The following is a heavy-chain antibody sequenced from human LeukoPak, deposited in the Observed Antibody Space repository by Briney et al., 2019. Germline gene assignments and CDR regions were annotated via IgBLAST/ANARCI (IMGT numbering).Heavy chain of an antibody. D-gene: IGHD3-10*01. CDR2: IWYDGSNK. CDR3: AKDLGDYYGSGSSPDY. Sequence: WGSLSLSCAASGFTFSSYGMHWVRQAPGEGLEGGVVIWYDGSNKYYADSVKGRFTISTDNSKNTLYLQMDSLRAEDTAVYYCAKDLGDYYGSGSSPDYWGQGTLVTVSS. CDR1: GFTFSSYG. V-gene: IGHV3-33*06. J-gene: IGHJ4*02.